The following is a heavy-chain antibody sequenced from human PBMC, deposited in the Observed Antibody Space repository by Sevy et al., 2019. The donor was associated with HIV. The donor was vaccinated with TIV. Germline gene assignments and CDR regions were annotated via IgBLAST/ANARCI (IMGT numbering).Heavy chain of an antibody. J-gene: IGHJ3*02. Sequence: SETLSLTCTVSGGSISSVNYYWSWIRQPPGKGLECIGYIYYSGSTDYNPSLKSRVTISVDTSKNQFSLKLSSVTAADTAVYYCARSHSNMVRERAFDIWGQGTVVTVSS. D-gene: IGHD3-10*01. CDR2: IYYSGST. V-gene: IGHV4-30-4*02. CDR3: ARSHSNMVRERAFDI. CDR1: GGSISSVNYY.